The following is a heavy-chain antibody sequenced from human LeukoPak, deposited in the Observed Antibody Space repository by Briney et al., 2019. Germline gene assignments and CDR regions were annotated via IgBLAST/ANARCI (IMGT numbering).Heavy chain of an antibody. CDR1: GLTFSGYW. CDR3: ARGGRYCFDY. D-gene: IGHD1-26*01. J-gene: IGHJ4*02. CDR2: IKPDGSEK. V-gene: IGHV3-7*02. Sequence: QPGGSLRLSCAASGLTFSGYWMNWVRQAPGKGLEWVANIKPDGSEKYYVDSVKGRFTISRDNAKNSLYLQMTSLRAEDTAVYFCARGGRYCFDYWGQGTMVTVSS.